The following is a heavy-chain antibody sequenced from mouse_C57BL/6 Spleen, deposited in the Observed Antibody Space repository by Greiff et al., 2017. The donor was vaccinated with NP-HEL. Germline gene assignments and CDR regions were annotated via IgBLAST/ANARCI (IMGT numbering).Heavy chain of an antibody. Sequence: EVKLVESGGGLVQPGGSLKLSCAASGFTFSDYYMYWVRQTPEKRLEWVAYISNGGGSTYYPDTVKGRFTIATDNAKNTLYLQMSRLKSEDTAMYYCARSDGYYDAMDYWGQGTSVTVSS. J-gene: IGHJ4*01. CDR1: GFTFSDYY. CDR3: ARSDGYYDAMDY. CDR2: ISNGGGST. D-gene: IGHD2-3*01. V-gene: IGHV5-12*01.